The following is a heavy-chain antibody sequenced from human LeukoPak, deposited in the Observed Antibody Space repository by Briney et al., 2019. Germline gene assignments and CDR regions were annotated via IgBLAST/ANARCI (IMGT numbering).Heavy chain of an antibody. D-gene: IGHD3-22*01. Sequence: PSGTLSLTCTVSGGSISSYYWSWIRQPPGKGLEWIGYIYYSGSTKYNPSLKSRATISVDTSKHQFSLKLSSLTAADTAVYYCARAESSGYYRRWGQGTLVTVSS. CDR3: ARAESSGYYRR. V-gene: IGHV4-59*01. CDR1: GGSISSYY. J-gene: IGHJ4*02. CDR2: IYYSGST.